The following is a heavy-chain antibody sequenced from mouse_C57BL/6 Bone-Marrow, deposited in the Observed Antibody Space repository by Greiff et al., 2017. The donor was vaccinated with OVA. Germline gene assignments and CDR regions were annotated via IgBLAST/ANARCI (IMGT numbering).Heavy chain of an antibody. D-gene: IGHD2-4*01. J-gene: IGHJ3*01. CDR2: INPNNGGT. V-gene: IGHV1-22*01. CDR1: GYTFTDYN. CDR3: ARSRYDYDGAWFAY. Sequence: VQLQQSGPELVKPGASVKMSCKASGYTFTDYNMHWVKQSHGKSLEWIGYINPNNGGTSYNQKFKGKATLTVNKSSSTAYMELRSLTSEDSAVYYCARSRYDYDGAWFAYWGQGTLVTVSA.